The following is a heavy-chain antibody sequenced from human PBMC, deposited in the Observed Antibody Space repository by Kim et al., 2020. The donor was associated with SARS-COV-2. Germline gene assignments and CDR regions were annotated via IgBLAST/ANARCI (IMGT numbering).Heavy chain of an antibody. Sequence: GGSLRLSCAASGFTFSSYAMSWVRQAPGKGLEWVSAISGSGGSTYYADSVKGRFTXSRDNSKNTLYLQMXSLRAEDTAVYYCAKXXLEAMPNYYYYGMYVWGQXXTVTVSS. D-gene: IGHD2-2*01. CDR1: GFTFSSYA. J-gene: IGHJ6*02. CDR2: ISGSGGST. CDR3: AKXXLEAMPNYYYYGMYV. V-gene: IGHV3-23*01.